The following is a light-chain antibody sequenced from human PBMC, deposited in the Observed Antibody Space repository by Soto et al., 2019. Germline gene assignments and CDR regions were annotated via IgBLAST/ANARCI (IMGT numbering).Light chain of an antibody. J-gene: IGLJ1*01. CDR1: SSDVGGYNY. CDR2: EVS. V-gene: IGLV2-14*01. Sequence: QSVLTQPASVSGSPGQSITISCTGTSSDVGGYNYVSWYQQHPGKAPKLMIDEVSNRPSGVSNRFSGSKSGNTASLTISGLQAEDEADYYCSSDTSSSTYVFGTGTKLTVL. CDR3: SSDTSSSTYV.